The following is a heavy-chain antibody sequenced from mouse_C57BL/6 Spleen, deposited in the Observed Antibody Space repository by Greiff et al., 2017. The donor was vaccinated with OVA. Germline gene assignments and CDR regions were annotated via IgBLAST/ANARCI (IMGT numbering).Heavy chain of an antibody. J-gene: IGHJ2*01. CDR3: ARYSYYGSSAYFDY. D-gene: IGHD1-1*01. Sequence: QVQLQQPGAELVRPGTSVKLSCKASGYTFTSYWMHWVKQRPGQGLEWIGVIDPSDSYTNYNQKFKGKATLTVDTSSSTAYMQLSSLTSEDSAVYYCARYSYYGSSAYFDYWGQGTTLTVSS. CDR2: IDPSDSYT. V-gene: IGHV1-59*01. CDR1: GYTFTSYW.